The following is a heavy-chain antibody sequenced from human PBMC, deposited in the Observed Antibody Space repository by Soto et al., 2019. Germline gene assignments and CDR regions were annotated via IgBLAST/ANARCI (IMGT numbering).Heavy chain of an antibody. D-gene: IGHD2-15*01. V-gene: IGHV3-33*01. Sequence: PGGSLRLSGATCGFNFRGYGIHWVRQAPCQGLEWVAVIYHDGNNKFYADSVKGRFTVSRDNSKNILYLQMNSVIVDDTAVYYCVTHRGGWPEGFIESCGQGTLLTVSS. CDR3: VTHRGGWPEGFIES. CDR2: IYHDGNNK. CDR1: GFNFRGYG. J-gene: IGHJ4*02.